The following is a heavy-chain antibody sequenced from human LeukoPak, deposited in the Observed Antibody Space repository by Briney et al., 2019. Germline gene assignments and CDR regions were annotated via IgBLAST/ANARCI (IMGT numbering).Heavy chain of an antibody. CDR1: GYTFTSYD. J-gene: IGHJ6*03. Sequence: ASVKVSCKASGYTFTSYDINWVRQATGQGLEWMGWMNPNSGNTGYAQKFQGRVTMTRNTSISTAYMELSSLRSEDTAVYYCASGLAAAATNYYYYYYMDVWGKGTTVTVSS. CDR3: ASGLAAAATNYYYYYYMDV. CDR2: MNPNSGNT. V-gene: IGHV1-8*01. D-gene: IGHD6-13*01.